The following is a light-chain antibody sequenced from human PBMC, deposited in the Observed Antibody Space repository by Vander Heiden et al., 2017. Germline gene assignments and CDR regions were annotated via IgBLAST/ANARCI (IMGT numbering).Light chain of an antibody. CDR1: ALAKQY. Sequence: SYELTQPLSVSVSPGQTARIPCSGYALAKQYGYWYQQKPGQAPVLLIYNDTERPSGIAERFSGSSSGTTVTLSISGVQAEDEGDYYCQSADNTGSYKVFGGGTKLTVL. CDR2: NDT. J-gene: IGLJ3*02. CDR3: QSADNTGSYKV. V-gene: IGLV3-25*03.